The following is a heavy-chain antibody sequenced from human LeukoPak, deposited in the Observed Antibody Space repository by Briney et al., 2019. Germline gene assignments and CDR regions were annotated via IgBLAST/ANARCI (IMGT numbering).Heavy chain of an antibody. CDR3: AKDGGSGITIFGVVINRYMDV. V-gene: IGHV3-7*01. J-gene: IGHJ6*03. CDR1: GFTFSSHW. D-gene: IGHD3-3*01. CDR2: IKQDGSEK. Sequence: GGSLRLSCAASGFTFSSHWMSWVRQAPGKGLEWVANIKQDGSEKYYVDSVKGRFTISRDNAKNSLYLQMNSLRAEDTAVYYCAKDGGSGITIFGVVINRYMDVWGKGTTVTVSS.